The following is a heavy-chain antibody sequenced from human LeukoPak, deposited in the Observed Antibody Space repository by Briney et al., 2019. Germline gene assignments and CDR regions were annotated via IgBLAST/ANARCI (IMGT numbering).Heavy chain of an antibody. CDR2: INPNSGGT. CDR1: GYTFTGYY. CDR3: ARGSDSGYDWPSWFDP. V-gene: IGHV1-2*02. Sequence: EASVKVSCKASGYTFTGYYMHWVRQAPGQGLEWMEWINPNSGGTNYAQKFQGRVTMTRDTSISTAYMELSRLRSDDTAVYYCARGSDSGYDWPSWFDPWGQGTLVTVSS. D-gene: IGHD5-12*01. J-gene: IGHJ5*02.